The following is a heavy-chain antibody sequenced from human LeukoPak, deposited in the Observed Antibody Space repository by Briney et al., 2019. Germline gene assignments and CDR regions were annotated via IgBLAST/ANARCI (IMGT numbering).Heavy chain of an antibody. J-gene: IGHJ4*02. V-gene: IGHV4-34*01. CDR1: GGSFSGYY. CDR2: INHSGST. D-gene: IGHD2-2*01. CDR3: ARGLGVVVPAARSNRECFDY. Sequence: SETLSLTCAVYGGSFSGYYWSWIRQPPGKGLEWIGEINHSGSTNYNPSLKSRVTISVDTSKNQFSLKLSSVTAADTAVYYCARGLGVVVPAARSNRECFDYWGQGTLVTVSS.